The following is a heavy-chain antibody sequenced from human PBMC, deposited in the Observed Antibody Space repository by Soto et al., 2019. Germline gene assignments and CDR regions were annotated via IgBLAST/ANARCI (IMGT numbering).Heavy chain of an antibody. J-gene: IGHJ5*02. CDR2: FYYSGSI. CDR1: GYSITAGGYY. V-gene: IGHV4-31*03. D-gene: IGHD6-19*01. CDR3: ARMYSSGSGWCHP. Sequence: LQESGPGLVKPSQTLSLPCFVSGYSITAGGYYWSCIRHHPGKGLEWIGSFYYSGSIIYSPSLRSRVSFYGDTSSNQFSMRLTSVTAADTARYYCARMYSSGSGWCHPWGQGTLVTVSS.